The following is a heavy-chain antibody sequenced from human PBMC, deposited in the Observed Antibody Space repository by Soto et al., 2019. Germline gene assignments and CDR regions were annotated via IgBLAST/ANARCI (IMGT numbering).Heavy chain of an antibody. V-gene: IGHV4-59*01. D-gene: IGHD3-9*01. J-gene: IGHJ6*03. CDR1: GGSISSYY. CDR2: IYYSGST. Sequence: PSETLSLNCTVSGGSISSYYWSWIRQPPGKGLEWIGYIYYSGSTNYNPSLKSRVTISVDTSKNQFSLKLSSVTAADTAVYYCARVGSYYDILTGYLHYYYMDVWGKWTTVTVSS. CDR3: ARVGSYYDILTGYLHYYYMDV.